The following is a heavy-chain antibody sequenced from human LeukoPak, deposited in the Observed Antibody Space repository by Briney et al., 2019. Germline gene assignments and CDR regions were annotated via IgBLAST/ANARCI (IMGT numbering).Heavy chain of an antibody. J-gene: IGHJ4*02. CDR2: IRQDGSLK. D-gene: IGHD2-2*01. CDR3: ATSSDAPGNY. Sequence: GGSLRLSCAASGFTFSIYSMNWVRQAPGKGLEWVANIRQDGSLKYYVGPVKGRFTISRDNAENSLYLQMNSLRAEDTAVYYCATSSDAPGNYWGQGTLVTVSS. V-gene: IGHV3-7*01. CDR1: GFTFSIYS.